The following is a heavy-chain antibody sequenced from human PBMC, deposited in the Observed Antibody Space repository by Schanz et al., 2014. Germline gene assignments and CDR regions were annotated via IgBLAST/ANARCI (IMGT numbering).Heavy chain of an antibody. V-gene: IGHV4-34*01. CDR2: IKHGGST. CDR1: GGSFSGYY. D-gene: IGHD2-2*01. CDR3: ARAARRTRVVPLYFDY. J-gene: IGHJ4*02. Sequence: QVQLQQWGAGLLKPSETLSLTCAVYGGSFSGYYWSWIRQPPGKGLEWIAEIKHGGSTNYNPSLKSRVTISVDPSKNQFSLKLRSVTAADTAVYYCARAARRTRVVPLYFDYWGQGTLVTVSS.